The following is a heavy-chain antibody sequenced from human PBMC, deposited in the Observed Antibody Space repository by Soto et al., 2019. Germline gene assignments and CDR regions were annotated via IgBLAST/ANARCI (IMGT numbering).Heavy chain of an antibody. V-gene: IGHV3-21*01. CDR3: ARGLGSGYYADAFDI. CDR2: ISSSSSYI. D-gene: IGHD3-3*01. CDR1: GFTFSSYS. J-gene: IGHJ3*02. Sequence: VQLVESGGGLVKPGGSLRLSCAASGFTFSSYSMNWVRQAPGKGLEWVSSISSSSSYIYYADSVKGRFTISRDNAKNSLYLQMNSLRAEDTAVYYCARGLGSGYYADAFDIWGQGTMVTVSS.